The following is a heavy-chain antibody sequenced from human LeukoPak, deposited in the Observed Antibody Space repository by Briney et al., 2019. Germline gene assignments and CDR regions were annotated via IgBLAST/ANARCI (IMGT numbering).Heavy chain of an antibody. V-gene: IGHV4-4*02. Sequence: SETLSLTCAVSGGSISSNNWWSWVRQPPGRGLEGIADIYHTGSTNYSPSLKSRVTISVDKSKSQFSLKMTSVTAADTAVYYCVRSDGARVFDSWGQGTIVTVSS. CDR2: IYHTGST. D-gene: IGHD5-24*01. J-gene: IGHJ3*02. CDR1: GGSISSNNW. CDR3: VRSDGARVFDS.